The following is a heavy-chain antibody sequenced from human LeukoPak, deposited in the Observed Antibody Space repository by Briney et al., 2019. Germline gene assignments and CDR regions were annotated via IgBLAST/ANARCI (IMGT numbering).Heavy chain of an antibody. D-gene: IGHD3-10*01. J-gene: IGHJ4*02. Sequence: SETLSLTCTVSGGSISSYYWSWIRQPAGKGLEWIGRIYTSGSTNYNPSLKSRVTMSVDTSRNQFSLKLSSVTAADTAVYYCARESVNRMVRGVIGYFDYWGQGTLVTVSS. CDR2: IYTSGST. V-gene: IGHV4-4*07. CDR3: ARESVNRMVRGVIGYFDY. CDR1: GGSISSYY.